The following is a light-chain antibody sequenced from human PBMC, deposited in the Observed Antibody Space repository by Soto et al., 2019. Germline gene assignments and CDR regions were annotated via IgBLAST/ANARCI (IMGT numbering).Light chain of an antibody. CDR1: QSVSSSY. J-gene: IGKJ5*01. CDR3: QQRSNWPIT. V-gene: IGKV3D-20*02. CDR2: DAS. Sequence: IVLTQSPGTLSLSPGERATISCRASQSVSSSYLAWYQQKPGQAPRLLIYDASNRATGIPARFSGSGSGTDFTLTISSLEPEDFAVYYCQQRSNWPITFGQGTRLEI.